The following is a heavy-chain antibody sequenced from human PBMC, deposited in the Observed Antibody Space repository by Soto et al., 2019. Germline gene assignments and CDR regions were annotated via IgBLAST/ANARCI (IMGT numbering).Heavy chain of an antibody. Sequence: GGSLRLSCAASGFTFSSYSMNWVRQAPGKGLEWVSYISSSSSTIYYADSVKGRFTISRDNAKNSLYLQMNSLRAEDTAVYYCARKNQIAAHIYYYYMDVWGKGTTVTVSS. J-gene: IGHJ6*03. CDR1: GFTFSSYS. CDR3: ARKNQIAAHIYYYYMDV. CDR2: ISSSSSTI. D-gene: IGHD2-15*01. V-gene: IGHV3-48*01.